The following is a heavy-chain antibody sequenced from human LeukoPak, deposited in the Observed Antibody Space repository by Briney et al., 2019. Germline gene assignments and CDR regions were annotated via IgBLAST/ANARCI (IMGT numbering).Heavy chain of an antibody. CDR2: IIPILGIA. Sequence: SVKVSCKASGGTFSSYAISWVRQAPGQGLEWMGRIIPILGIANYAQKFQGRVTTTADKSTSTAYMELSSLRSEDTAVYYCARESVAARPPYYFDYWGQGTLVTVSS. J-gene: IGHJ4*02. CDR3: ARESVAARPPYYFDY. V-gene: IGHV1-69*04. CDR1: GGTFSSYA. D-gene: IGHD6-6*01.